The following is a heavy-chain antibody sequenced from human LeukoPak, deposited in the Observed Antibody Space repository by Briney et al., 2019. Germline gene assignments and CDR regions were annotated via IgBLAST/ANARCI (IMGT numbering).Heavy chain of an antibody. CDR1: GFTFSDFY. V-gene: IGHV3-11*01. CDR2: ISSSCSTI. CDR3: ARDPPPYCSSTSCSYPPGRDYYYYGMDV. J-gene: IGHJ6*02. Sequence: GVSLRLSCAASGFTFSDFYMSWLRQAPGEGREWVSYISSSCSTIHYADYVQGQFTISRDNAKNPLYLKMNNLRAEDTTVYYCARDPPPYCSSTSCSYPPGRDYYYYGMDVWGQGTTVTVSS. D-gene: IGHD2-2*01.